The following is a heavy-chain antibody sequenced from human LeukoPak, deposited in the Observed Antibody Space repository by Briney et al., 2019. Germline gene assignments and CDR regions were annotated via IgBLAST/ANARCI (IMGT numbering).Heavy chain of an antibody. CDR1: GGSVSSNNDY. CDR3: ARTRPKYSSSWYADYFDY. J-gene: IGHJ4*02. Sequence: PSETLSLTCTVSGGSVSSNNDYWSWIRQSPGKGLEWIGYIYYSGTTNYNPSLKSRVTISLDTSENQFSLKLSSVTVADTAVYFCARTRPKYSSSWYADYFDYWGQGTLVTVSS. V-gene: IGHV4-61*01. D-gene: IGHD6-13*01. CDR2: IYYSGTT.